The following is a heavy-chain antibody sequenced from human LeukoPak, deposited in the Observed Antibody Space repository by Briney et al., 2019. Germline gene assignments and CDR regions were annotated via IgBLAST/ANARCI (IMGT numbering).Heavy chain of an antibody. CDR1: GFNFIIYA. CDR3: AKAGYSFGLDS. CDR2: ITNSGDKA. J-gene: IGHJ4*02. Sequence: GGSLRLSCAASGFNFIIYAMVWVRQAPGKGPEWVSSITNSGDKAYYADSVKGRFTISRDNPKNTPYLQMNSLRAEDTALYYCAKAGYSFGLDSWGQGTLVTVSS. D-gene: IGHD5-18*01. V-gene: IGHV3-23*01.